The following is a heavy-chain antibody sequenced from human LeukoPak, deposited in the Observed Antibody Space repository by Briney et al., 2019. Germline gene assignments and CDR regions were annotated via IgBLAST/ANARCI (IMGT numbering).Heavy chain of an antibody. D-gene: IGHD2-2*01. CDR2: IIPILGIA. J-gene: IGHJ3*02. Sequence: SVKVSCKASGGTFSSYAISWVRQAPGQGLEWMGRIIPILGIANYAQKFQGRVTMTRDTSTSTVYMELSSLRSEDTAVYYCARVVVPAAIPSGAFDIWGQGTMVTVSS. V-gene: IGHV1-69*04. CDR1: GGTFSSYA. CDR3: ARVVVPAAIPSGAFDI.